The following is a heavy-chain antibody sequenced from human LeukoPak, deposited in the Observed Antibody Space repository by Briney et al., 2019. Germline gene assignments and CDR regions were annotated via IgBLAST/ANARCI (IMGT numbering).Heavy chain of an antibody. V-gene: IGHV1-2*02. CDR3: ARDEDASSDNAFDI. CDR1: GYSFTGYY. D-gene: IGHD3-22*01. Sequence: GASVKVSCKASGYSFTGYYMHWVRQAPGQGLEWMGWINPNSGGTKYAQKLQGRVTMTRDTSISTAYKELSRLRSDDTAVYYCARDEDASSDNAFDIWGQGTMVTVSS. CDR2: INPNSGGT. J-gene: IGHJ3*02.